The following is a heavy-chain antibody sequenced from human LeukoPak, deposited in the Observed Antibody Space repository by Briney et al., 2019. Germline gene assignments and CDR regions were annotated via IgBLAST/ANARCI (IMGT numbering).Heavy chain of an antibody. D-gene: IGHD4-23*01. CDR1: GFTFRSFG. CDR2: ISYDGSNK. V-gene: IGHV3-30*03. J-gene: IGHJ3*02. Sequence: GGSLRLSCLASGFTFRSFGMHWVRQAPGTGLECVALISYDGSNKNYADSVKGRFTISRDNSKNILYLQMNSLRVEDTAVYFCARGYGGNSAAFDIGGQGTMVTVSS. CDR3: ARGYGGNSAAFDI.